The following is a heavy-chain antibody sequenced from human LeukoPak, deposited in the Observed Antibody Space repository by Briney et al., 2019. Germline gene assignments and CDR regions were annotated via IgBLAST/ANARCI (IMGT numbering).Heavy chain of an antibody. CDR1: GFTFSSYA. CDR3: AKDRLGAVAEYPDY. CDR2: ISYDGSNK. D-gene: IGHD6-19*01. J-gene: IGHJ4*02. Sequence: GGSLRLSCAASGFTFSSYAMHWVRQAPGKGLGWVAVISYDGSNKYYADSVKGRFTISRDNSKNTLYLQMNSLRADDTAKYYCAKDRLGAVAEYPDYWGQGTLVTVS. V-gene: IGHV3-30-3*01.